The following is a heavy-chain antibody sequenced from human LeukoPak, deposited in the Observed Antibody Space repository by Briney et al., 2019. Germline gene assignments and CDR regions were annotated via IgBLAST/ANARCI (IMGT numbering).Heavy chain of an antibody. CDR2: IYPSDSDT. Sequence: PGESLKISCQGSGYRFSSYWIGWVRQMPGKGLEWMGIIYPSDSDTRYSPSSQGQVTISADKSISTAYLQWNSLKASDTAMYHCARGPHAYYFDYWGQGTLVTVSS. CDR1: GYRFSSYW. J-gene: IGHJ4*02. CDR3: ARGPHAYYFDY. V-gene: IGHV5-51*01. D-gene: IGHD2-2*01.